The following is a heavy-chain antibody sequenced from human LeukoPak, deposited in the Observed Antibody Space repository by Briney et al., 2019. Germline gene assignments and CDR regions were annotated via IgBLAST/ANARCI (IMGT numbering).Heavy chain of an antibody. V-gene: IGHV4-59*01. Sequence: SETLSLTCTVSGGSISSYYWSWIRQPPGKGLEWIGYIYYNGSTNYNPSLKSRVTISVDTSKNQFSLKLSSVTAADTAVYYCARGRSGAFDIWGQGTMVTVSS. J-gene: IGHJ3*02. CDR3: ARGRSGAFDI. CDR2: IYYNGST. CDR1: GGSISSYY. D-gene: IGHD3-10*01.